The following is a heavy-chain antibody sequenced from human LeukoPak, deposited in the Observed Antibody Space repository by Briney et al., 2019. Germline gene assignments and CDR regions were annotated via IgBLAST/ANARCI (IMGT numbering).Heavy chain of an antibody. D-gene: IGHD1-1*01. CDR1: GYNFTDYW. Sequence: GESPKISCKGPGYNFTDYWIGWVRQMPGKGLEWMGIIYPGDSDTTYSPSFQGQVTISAEEPINTAYLQWSSLKASDTAIYYCARSAPPDNWNDLRYYYPMDVWGQGTTVTVSS. V-gene: IGHV5-51*04. J-gene: IGHJ6*02. CDR2: IYPGDSDT. CDR3: ARSAPPDNWNDLRYYYPMDV.